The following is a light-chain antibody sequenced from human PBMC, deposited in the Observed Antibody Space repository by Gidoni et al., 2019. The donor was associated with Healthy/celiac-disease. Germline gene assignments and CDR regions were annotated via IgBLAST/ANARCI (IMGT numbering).Light chain of an antibody. CDR3: QVWDSSSDHYV. CDR2: DDS. Sequence: SYVLPQPPSVSVAPGKTARITCGGNNIGSKSVHWYQQKPGQAPVLVIYDDSDRPSGIPERFSGSNSGNTATLTISRVEAGDEADYYRQVWDSSSDHYVFGTGTKVTVL. CDR1: NIGSKS. J-gene: IGLJ1*01. V-gene: IGLV3-21*04.